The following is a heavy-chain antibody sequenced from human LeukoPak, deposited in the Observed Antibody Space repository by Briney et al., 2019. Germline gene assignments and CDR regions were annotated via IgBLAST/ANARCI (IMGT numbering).Heavy chain of an antibody. V-gene: IGHV4-61*08. CDR1: GGSISSGDYY. D-gene: IGHD1-7*01. Sequence: SETLSLTCTVSGGSISSGDYYWSWIRQPPGKGLEWIGYIYYSGSTNYNPSLKSRVTISVDTSKSQFSLKLSSVTAADTAVYYCARDTPNYTSNPDGAFDIWGQGTMVTVSS. J-gene: IGHJ3*02. CDR3: ARDTPNYTSNPDGAFDI. CDR2: IYYSGST.